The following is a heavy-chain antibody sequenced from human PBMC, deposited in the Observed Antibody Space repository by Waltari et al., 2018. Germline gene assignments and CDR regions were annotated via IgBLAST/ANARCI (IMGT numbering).Heavy chain of an antibody. CDR3: AREATYTHAFDI. J-gene: IGHJ3*02. Sequence: VRQAPGQGLEWMGIINPSGGSTSYAQKFQGRVTMTRDTSTSTVYMELSSLRSEDTAVYYCAREATYTHAFDIWGQGTMVTVSS. V-gene: IGHV1-46*01. CDR2: INPSGGST.